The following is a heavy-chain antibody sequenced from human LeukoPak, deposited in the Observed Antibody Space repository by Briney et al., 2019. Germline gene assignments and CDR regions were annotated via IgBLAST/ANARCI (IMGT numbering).Heavy chain of an antibody. D-gene: IGHD2-15*01. CDR2: INSDGRST. CDR3: ARRYCSGGNCYSGSDY. CDR1: GFTFSSYW. V-gene: IGHV3-74*01. Sequence: GGSLRLSCAASGFTFSSYWVHWVRQAPGKGLVWVSRINSDGRSTSYADSVKGRFTISRDNAKNTLYLQMNSLRAEDTAVYYCARRYCSGGNCYSGSDYWGQGTLVTVSS. J-gene: IGHJ4*02.